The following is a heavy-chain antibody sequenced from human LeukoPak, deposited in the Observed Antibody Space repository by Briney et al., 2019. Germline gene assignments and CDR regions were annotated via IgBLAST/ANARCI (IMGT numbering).Heavy chain of an antibody. D-gene: IGHD3-9*01. CDR3: ARVLHFDWLSLGSNWFDP. CDR1: GYTFTSQW. Sequence: GESLKISCKGSGYTFTSQWIGWVRQMPGKGLEWMGTIYLDDSDTKYSPSFQGQVTISADMSISTAYLQWSSLKASDTAMYYCARVLHFDWLSLGSNWFDPWGQGTLVTVSS. CDR2: IYLDDSDT. J-gene: IGHJ5*02. V-gene: IGHV5-51*01.